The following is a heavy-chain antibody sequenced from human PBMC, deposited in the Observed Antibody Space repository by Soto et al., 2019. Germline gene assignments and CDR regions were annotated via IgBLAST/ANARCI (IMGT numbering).Heavy chain of an antibody. Sequence: SVKVSCKASGGTFSSYTISWVQQAPGQGLEWMGRIIPMVDIAKNAQKLKGRVTITADKSTSIAYMEQSSMTYEDTAVKFKARLYCSSTTCRLFGYYGMDVWGQGTTVTVSS. J-gene: IGHJ6*02. CDR1: GGTFSSYT. CDR3: ARLYCSSTTCRLFGYYGMDV. V-gene: IGHV1-69*02. D-gene: IGHD2-2*01. CDR2: IIPMVDIA.